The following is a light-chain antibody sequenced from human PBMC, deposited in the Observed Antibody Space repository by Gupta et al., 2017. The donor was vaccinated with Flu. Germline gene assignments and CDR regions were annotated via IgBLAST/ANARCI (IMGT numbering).Light chain of an antibody. CDR2: QDT. J-gene: IGLJ3*02. Sequence: SYEVTQPPSLSVSPGQTDSLTCSGDELGHKYASWYQQKPGQSPVLVIYQDTKRPSGIPERFSGSNSGNTATLTISGTQAMDEADYYCQAWDSSTWVFGGGTKLTVL. CDR1: ELGHKY. CDR3: QAWDSSTWV. V-gene: IGLV3-1*01.